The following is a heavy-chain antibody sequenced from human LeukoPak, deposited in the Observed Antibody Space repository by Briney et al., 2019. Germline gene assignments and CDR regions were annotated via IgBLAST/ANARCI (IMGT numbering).Heavy chain of an antibody. J-gene: IGHJ5*02. CDR3: ARTPDSSGWYWFDP. CDR2: IDWDDDK. CDR1: GFSLSTSGMR. D-gene: IGHD6-19*01. V-gene: IGHV2-70*04. Sequence: ESGPALVKPTQTLTLTCTFSGFSLSTSGMRVSWIRQPPGKALEWLARIDWDDDKFYSTSLKTRLTISKDTSKNQVVLTMTNMDPVDTATYYCARTPDSSGWYWFDPWGQGTLVTVSS.